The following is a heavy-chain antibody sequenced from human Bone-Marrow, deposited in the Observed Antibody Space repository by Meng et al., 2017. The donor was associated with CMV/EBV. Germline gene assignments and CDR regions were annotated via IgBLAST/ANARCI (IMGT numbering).Heavy chain of an antibody. V-gene: IGHV1-18*01. CDR3: ARTYCSSTSCYLLRKFDP. CDR1: GYTFTSYG. Sequence: ASVKVSCKASGYTFTSYGISWVRQAPGQGLEWMGWISAYNGNTNYAQKLQGRVTMTTDTSTSTAYMELRILRSDDTAVYYCARTYCSSTSCYLLRKFDPWGQGTLVAVSS. CDR2: ISAYNGNT. J-gene: IGHJ5*02. D-gene: IGHD2-2*01.